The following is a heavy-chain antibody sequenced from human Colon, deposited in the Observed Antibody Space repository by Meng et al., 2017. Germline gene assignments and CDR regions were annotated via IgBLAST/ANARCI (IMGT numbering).Heavy chain of an antibody. CDR1: GGSVTINGYY. CDR2: IYYTGTT. CDR3: ARDNLLTSGSRFCFDY. D-gene: IGHD6-19*01. V-gene: IGHV4-61*08. J-gene: IGHJ4*02. Sequence: QVQLQESGPGLVRPSETLSLTCTVSGGSVTINGYYWSWIRQSPGKGLEWIGYIYYTGTTNYNPSLKSRVTISVDTSKNQFSLKLSSVTSADTAVYFCARDNLLTSGSRFCFDYWGQGALVTVSS.